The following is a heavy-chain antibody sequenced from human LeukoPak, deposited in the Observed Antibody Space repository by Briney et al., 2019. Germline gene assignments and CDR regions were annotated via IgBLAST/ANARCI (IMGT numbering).Heavy chain of an antibody. J-gene: IGHJ4*02. Sequence: SETLSLTCTVSGGSISSSSYYWGWIRQPPGKGLEWIGSIYYSGSTYYNPSLKSRVTISVDTSKNQFSLKLSSVTAADTAVYYCARHVSWSFFFDYWGQGTLVTVSS. CDR2: IYYSGST. CDR1: GGSISSSSYY. CDR3: ARHVSWSFFFDY. D-gene: IGHD2-21*01. V-gene: IGHV4-39*01.